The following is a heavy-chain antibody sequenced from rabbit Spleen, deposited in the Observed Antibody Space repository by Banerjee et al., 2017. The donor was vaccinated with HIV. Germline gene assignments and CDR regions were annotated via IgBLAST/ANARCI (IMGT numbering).Heavy chain of an antibody. Sequence: QSLEESGGGLVKPGASLTLTCKASGIDFSSSYYMCWVRQAPGKGLEWIACIGIDSGLTWYASWVNGRFIMSRTSSTTVTLQMTSLTAADTATYFCARDAAGREDFNLWGPGTLVTVS. CDR1: GIDFSSSYY. CDR2: IGIDSGLT. CDR3: ARDAAGREDFNL. V-gene: IGHV1S40*01. D-gene: IGHD4-2*01. J-gene: IGHJ4*01.